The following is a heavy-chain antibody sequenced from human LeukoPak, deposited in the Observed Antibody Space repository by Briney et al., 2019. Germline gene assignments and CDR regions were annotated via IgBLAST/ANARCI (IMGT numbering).Heavy chain of an antibody. D-gene: IGHD3-16*01. CDR3: ARRLGD. J-gene: IGHJ4*02. CDR2: VSTAGSYM. Sequence: GGSLRLSCVASGFTFSRYTMSWVRQAQGMGLEWVSSVSTAGSYMYYADSVKGRFTISRDNAKNSLYLQMNSLSAEDTAVYYCARRLGDWGQGTLVTVSS. CDR1: GFTFSRYT. V-gene: IGHV3-21*06.